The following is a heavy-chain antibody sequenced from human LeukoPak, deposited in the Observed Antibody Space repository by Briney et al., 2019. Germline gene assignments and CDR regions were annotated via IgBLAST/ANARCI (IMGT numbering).Heavy chain of an antibody. J-gene: IGHJ4*02. Sequence: PGGSLRLSCAASGFTFSNYGMHWVRQAPGKGLEWVAVISHDGSNKYYGDSVKGRFTISRDNSKNTLFLQMNSLRAEDTAVYYCAKVFSRGRRHTRYYFEYWGQGTLVTVSS. CDR1: GFTFSNYG. D-gene: IGHD2-21*01. V-gene: IGHV3-30*18. CDR3: AKVFSRGRRHTRYYFEY. CDR2: ISHDGSNK.